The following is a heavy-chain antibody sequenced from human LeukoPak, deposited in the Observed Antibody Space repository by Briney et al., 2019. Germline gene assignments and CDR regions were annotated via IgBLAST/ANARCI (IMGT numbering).Heavy chain of an antibody. V-gene: IGHV3-23*01. CDR2: ICGSGGNT. CDR1: GFTFSSYA. CDR3: AKESGGSCYNPSDP. J-gene: IGHJ5*02. Sequence: PGGSLRLSCAASGFTFSSYAMSWVRQAPGKGLEWVSAICGSGGNTYYADSVKGRFTISRDNSKNTVYLQMNSLRAEDTAVYYCAKESGGSCYNPSDPWGQGTLVTVSS. D-gene: IGHD2-15*01.